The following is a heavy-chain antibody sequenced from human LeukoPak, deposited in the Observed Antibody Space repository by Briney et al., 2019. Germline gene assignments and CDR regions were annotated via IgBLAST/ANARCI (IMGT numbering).Heavy chain of an antibody. D-gene: IGHD3-22*01. J-gene: IGHJ4*02. CDR2: IIGRGVST. CDR3: AKDQASYYYDTSGSSFDY. V-gene: IGHV3-23*01. CDR1: GFTFSGYA. Sequence: GGSLRLSCAASGFTFSGYAMSWVRQAPGKGLEWVSTIIGRGVSTYYADSVKGRFTISRGNSKNTLYLQMNSLRAEDTAVYYCAKDQASYYYDTSGSSFDYWGQGTLVTVSS.